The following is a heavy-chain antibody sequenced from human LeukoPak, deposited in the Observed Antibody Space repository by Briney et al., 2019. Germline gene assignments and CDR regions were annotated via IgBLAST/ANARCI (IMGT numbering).Heavy chain of an antibody. Sequence: TGGSLRLSCAASGFTFSSYGMHWVRQAPGKGLEWVAFIRYDGSNKYYADSVKGRFTISRDNSKNTLYLQMNSLRAEDTAVYYGAKDHKPFRGPTYWGQGTLVTVSS. V-gene: IGHV3-30*02. CDR1: GFTFSSYG. J-gene: IGHJ4*02. D-gene: IGHD3-10*01. CDR3: AKDHKPFRGPTY. CDR2: IRYDGSNK.